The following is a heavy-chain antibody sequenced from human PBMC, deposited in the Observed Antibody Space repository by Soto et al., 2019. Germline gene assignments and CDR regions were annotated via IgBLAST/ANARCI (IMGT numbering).Heavy chain of an antibody. D-gene: IGHD5-12*01. CDR2: INPDGSQK. Sequence: PGGSLRLSCGASGFTFSRSWMTWVRQAPGKGLEWVAQINPDGSQKQYGDSVKGRLTISRDNAENSLYLQMNSLRVEDTAVYYCARDYGYKAFDIWGQGTMVTVSS. CDR1: GFTFSRSW. CDR3: ARDYGYKAFDI. J-gene: IGHJ3*02. V-gene: IGHV3-7*01.